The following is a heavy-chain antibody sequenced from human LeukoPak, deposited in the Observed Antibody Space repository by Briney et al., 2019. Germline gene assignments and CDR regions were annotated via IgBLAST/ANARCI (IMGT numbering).Heavy chain of an antibody. J-gene: IGHJ4*02. D-gene: IGHD3-3*02. V-gene: IGHV4-30-2*01. CDR1: GGSISSGGYS. CDR3: ARIHGGI. Sequence: SQTLSLTCAVSGGSISSGGYSWSWIRQPPGKGLEWIGYIYHSGSTYYNPSLKSRVTISVDRSKNQFSLKLSSVTAADTAVYYCARIHGGIWGQGTLVTVSS. CDR2: IYHSGST.